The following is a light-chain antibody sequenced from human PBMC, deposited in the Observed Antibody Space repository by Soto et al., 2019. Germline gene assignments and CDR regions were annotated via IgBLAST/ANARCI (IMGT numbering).Light chain of an antibody. CDR2: DAS. V-gene: IGKV1-27*01. J-gene: IGKJ1*01. CDR3: QKFNGAPWT. CDR1: QGITNY. Sequence: DIQMTQSPSSLSASVGDRVTITCRASQGITNYLAWYQQKPGKAPKLLIYDASTLQSGVPSRFTGSGSGTDFTLTINSLQPEDVATYYCQKFNGAPWTFGQGTKVEIK.